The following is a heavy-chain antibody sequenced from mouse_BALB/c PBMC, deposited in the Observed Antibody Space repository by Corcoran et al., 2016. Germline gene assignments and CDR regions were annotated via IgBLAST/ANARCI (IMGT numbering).Heavy chain of an antibody. J-gene: IGHJ4*01. CDR3: ARDYDYDDTMDY. CDR1: GFNIKDTY. D-gene: IGHD2-4*01. V-gene: IGHV14-3*02. Sequence: EVQLQQSGAELVKPGASVKLSCTASGFNIKDTYMHWVKQRPEQGLEWIGRIDPANGNTKYDPKFQGKAHITSDTSSNTAYLQLSSLTSEDTAVYYCARDYDYDDTMDYWGQGTSVTVSS. CDR2: IDPANGNT.